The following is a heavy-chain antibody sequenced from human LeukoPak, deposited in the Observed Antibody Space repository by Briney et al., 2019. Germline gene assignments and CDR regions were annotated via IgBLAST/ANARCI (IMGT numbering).Heavy chain of an antibody. CDR3: AKGSLTGGSYSLDY. D-gene: IGHD1-26*01. CDR1: GFTFSSYG. Sequence: PGGSLRLSCAASGFTFSSYGMHWVRQAPGKGLEWVTVISYDGSHKYYADSVKGRFTISRDNSKNTLFLQMNSLRAEDSAVFYCAKGSLTGGSYSLDYWGQGTLVTVSS. V-gene: IGHV3-33*05. J-gene: IGHJ4*02. CDR2: ISYDGSHK.